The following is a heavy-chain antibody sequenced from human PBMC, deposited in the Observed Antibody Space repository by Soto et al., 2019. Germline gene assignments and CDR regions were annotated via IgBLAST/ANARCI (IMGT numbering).Heavy chain of an antibody. CDR2: ISAYNGNT. CDR1: GYTFTSYG. V-gene: IGHV1-18*01. Sequence: AASVKVSCKASGYTFTSYGISWVRQAPGQGLERMGWISAYNGNTNYAQKLQGRVTMTTDTSTSTAYMELRSLRSDDTAVYYCARGSYGHFGTYGMDVWGQGTTVTVSS. D-gene: IGHD3-3*02. J-gene: IGHJ6*02. CDR3: ARGSYGHFGTYGMDV.